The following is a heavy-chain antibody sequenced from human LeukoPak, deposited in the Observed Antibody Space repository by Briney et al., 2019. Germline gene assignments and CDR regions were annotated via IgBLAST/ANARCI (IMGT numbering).Heavy chain of an antibody. J-gene: IGHJ4*02. CDR3: ARDRIMVRGVPTYFFDY. Sequence: ASVKVSCKASGGTFSSYAISWVRQAPGQGLEWMGGIIPIFGTANYAQKFQGRVTMTRDTSTSTVYMELSSLRSEDTAVYYCARDRIMVRGVPTYFFDYWGQGTLVTVSS. V-gene: IGHV1-69*05. CDR2: IIPIFGTA. CDR1: GGTFSSYA. D-gene: IGHD3-10*01.